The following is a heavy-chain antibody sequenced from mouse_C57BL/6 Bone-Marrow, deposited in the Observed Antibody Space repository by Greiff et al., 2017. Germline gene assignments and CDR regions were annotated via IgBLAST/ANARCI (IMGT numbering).Heavy chain of an antibody. J-gene: IGHJ4*01. CDR1: GYTFTSYW. Sequence: QFQLQQPGAELVKPGASVKLSCKASGYTFTSYWMHWVKQRPGQGLEWIGMIHPNSGSTNYNEKFKSKATLTVDKSSSTAYMQLSSLTSEDSAVYYCALLLRKRGYAMDYWGQGTSVTVSS. CDR2: IHPNSGST. D-gene: IGHD1-1*01. V-gene: IGHV1-64*01. CDR3: ALLLRKRGYAMDY.